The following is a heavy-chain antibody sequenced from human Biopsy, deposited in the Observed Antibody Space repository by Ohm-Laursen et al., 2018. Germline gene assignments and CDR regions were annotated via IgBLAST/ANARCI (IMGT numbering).Heavy chain of an antibody. Sequence: ASVKVSCKASGYTFTTYHLHWVRQAPGQGLEWMGWIDPKYGDTKFAQKFQGRVTMTRDTSTSTIYMDLSSLRSEDTAIYYCARATLDYYDSNGYGADAFDIWGQGTMVTVSS. CDR3: ARATLDYYDSNGYGADAFDI. CDR2: IDPKYGDT. D-gene: IGHD3-22*01. J-gene: IGHJ3*02. V-gene: IGHV1-2*02. CDR1: GYTFTTYH.